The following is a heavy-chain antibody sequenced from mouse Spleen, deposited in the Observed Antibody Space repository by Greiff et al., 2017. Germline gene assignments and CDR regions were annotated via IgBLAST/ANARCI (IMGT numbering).Heavy chain of an antibody. V-gene: IGHV1-4*01. D-gene: IGHD2-10*01. CDR1: SYTFTSYT. CDR3: ARKTYYGNQLTRYFDV. J-gene: IGHJ1*01. CDR2: INPSSGYT. Sequence: VQLQESGAELARPGASVKMSCKASSYTFTSYTMHWVKQRPGQGLEWIGYINPSSGYTNYNQKFKDKATLTADKSSSTAYMQLSSLTSEDSAVYYCARKTYYGNQLTRYFDVWGAGTTVTVSS.